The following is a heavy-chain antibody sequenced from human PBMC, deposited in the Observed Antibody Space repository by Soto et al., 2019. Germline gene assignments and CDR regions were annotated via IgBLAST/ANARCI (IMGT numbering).Heavy chain of an antibody. Sequence: PSETLSLTCAVYGGSFSGYYWSWIRQPPGKGLEWIGEINHSGSTNYSPPLKSRVTTSVDTSQNQFSLKLSSVTAADTAVYYCARGSSCYSSRCLEVWGQGTTVTVSS. CDR1: GGSFSGYY. V-gene: IGHV4-34*09. J-gene: IGHJ6*02. CDR2: INHSGST. CDR3: ARGSSCYSSRCLEV. D-gene: IGHD2-15*01.